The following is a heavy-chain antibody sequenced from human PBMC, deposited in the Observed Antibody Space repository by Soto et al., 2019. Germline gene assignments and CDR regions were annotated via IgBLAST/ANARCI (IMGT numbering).Heavy chain of an antibody. D-gene: IGHD3-9*01. Sequence: GGSLRLSCAASGFTFSSYSMNWVRQAPGKGLEWVSYISSSSSTIYYADSVKGRFTISRDNSKNTLYLQMNSLRAEDTAVYYCARDGVLRYFDWLEEGYFDYWGQGT. J-gene: IGHJ4*02. V-gene: IGHV3-48*01. CDR2: ISSSSSTI. CDR3: ARDGVLRYFDWLEEGYFDY. CDR1: GFTFSSYS.